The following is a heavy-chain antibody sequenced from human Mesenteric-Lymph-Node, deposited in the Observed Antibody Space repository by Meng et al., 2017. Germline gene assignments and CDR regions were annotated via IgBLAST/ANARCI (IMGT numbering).Heavy chain of an antibody. Sequence: QGPRLRLGRDGKKPRFSGKVPCKAPGGTFSCYAISWVRQAPGQGLEWMGGIIPIFGTATYAQKFQGRVTITADDSTSTAYMELSSLRSEDTAVYYCASQSPAEDTDWGQGTLVTVSS. V-gene: IGHV1-69*01. CDR1: GGTFSCYA. D-gene: IGHD6-25*01. CDR3: ASQSPAEDTD. J-gene: IGHJ1*01. CDR2: IIPIFGTA.